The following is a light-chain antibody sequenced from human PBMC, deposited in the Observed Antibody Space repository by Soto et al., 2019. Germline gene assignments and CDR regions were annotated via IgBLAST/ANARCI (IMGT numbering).Light chain of an antibody. CDR2: DVS. Sequence: QSVLTQPASVSGSPGQSITISCTGTSSDVCGYNYVSWYQHHPGKAPKLMIFDVSNRPSGVSNRLSGSKSGNTASLTISGLQPEDEADYYCSSYTTSNTRQIVFGTGTKVTVL. V-gene: IGLV2-14*03. CDR1: SSDVCGYNY. CDR3: SSYTTSNTRQIV. J-gene: IGLJ1*01.